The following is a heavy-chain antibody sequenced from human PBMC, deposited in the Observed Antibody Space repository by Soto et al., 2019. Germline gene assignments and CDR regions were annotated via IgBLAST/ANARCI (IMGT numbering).Heavy chain of an antibody. CDR1: GINLINHA. D-gene: IGHD3-16*01. Sequence: AGSLRLSCVASGINLINHAMTWVRQAPGKGLEWVSTVSETGTVTYYADSVKGRFTISRDNSRNTLYLQLNNLRAEDTAVYYCVTGSSGTRGEDFWGPGALVTVSS. CDR3: VTGSSGTRGEDF. J-gene: IGHJ4*02. CDR2: VSETGTVT. V-gene: IGHV3-23*01.